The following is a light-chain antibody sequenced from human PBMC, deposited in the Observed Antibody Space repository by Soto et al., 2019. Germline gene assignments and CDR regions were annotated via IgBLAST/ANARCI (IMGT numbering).Light chain of an antibody. J-gene: IGKJ1*01. V-gene: IGKV3-15*01. CDR1: QSVSGY. Sequence: EIVMTQSPGTVSVFPGETVTLSCRASQSVSGYLDWFHQKPGQAPRLVLLRIFTRAIGVPARFRGSGSETEFTLTISRLQSHDSGVYYCLQHYSWPWTFGKWTKVES. CDR2: RIF. CDR3: LQHYSWPWT.